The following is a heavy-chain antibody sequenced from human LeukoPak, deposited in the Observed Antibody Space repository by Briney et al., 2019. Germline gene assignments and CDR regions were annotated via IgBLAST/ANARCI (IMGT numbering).Heavy chain of an antibody. V-gene: IGHV3-21*01. CDR3: ARVGYYDSSGYY. Sequence: SGGSLRLSCAASGFTFSSYSMNWVRQATGKGLEWVSSISSSSSYIYYADSVKSRFSISRGNAKNSLYLQMNSLRAEDTAVYYCARVGYYDSSGYYWGQGTLVTVSS. J-gene: IGHJ4*02. CDR1: GFTFSSYS. CDR2: ISSSSSYI. D-gene: IGHD3-22*01.